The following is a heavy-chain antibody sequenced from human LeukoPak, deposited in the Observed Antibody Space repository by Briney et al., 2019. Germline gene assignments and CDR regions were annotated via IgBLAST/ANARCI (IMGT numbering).Heavy chain of an antibody. CDR2: IRANGDRT. J-gene: IGHJ4*01. CDR1: EFIFSNYA. Sequence: GASLRLSCVGSEFIFSNYAMSWVRQAPGKGLEWVSAIRANGDRTHYADSVKGRFTISRDNSKNTVDLQMNSLRTEDTAVYYWAKDFHQRALDPGIFLFDSWGQGSQVTVSA. V-gene: IGHV3-23*01. CDR3: AKDFHQRALDPGIFLFDS. D-gene: IGHD2-15*01.